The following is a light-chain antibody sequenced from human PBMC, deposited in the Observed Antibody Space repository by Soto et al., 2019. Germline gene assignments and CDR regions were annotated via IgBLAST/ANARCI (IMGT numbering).Light chain of an antibody. CDR2: SND. CDR3: AAWDDSLNGYV. V-gene: IGLV1-44*01. Sequence: QSVLTQPPSASGTPGQRVTISCSGSSSNIGSNSVNWYQQLPGTAPKLLIYSNDRRPSGVPDRFSGSKSGTSASLAISGLQSEDEGDYYCAAWDDSLNGYVFGTGTKVTVL. CDR1: SSNIGSNS. J-gene: IGLJ1*01.